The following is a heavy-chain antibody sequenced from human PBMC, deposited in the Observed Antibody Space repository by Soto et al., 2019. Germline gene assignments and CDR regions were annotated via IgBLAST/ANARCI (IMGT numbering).Heavy chain of an antibody. D-gene: IGHD3-10*01. CDR2: ISWNSGSI. J-gene: IGHJ4*02. CDR1: GFTFDDYA. V-gene: IGHV3-9*01. CDR3: AKSPLQSYGSGSYYFDY. Sequence: GGSLRLSCAASGFTFDDYAMHWVRQAPGKGLEWVSGISWNSGSIGYADSVKGRFTISRDNAKNSLYLQMNSLRAEDTALYYCAKSPLQSYGSGSYYFDYWGQGTLVTVSS.